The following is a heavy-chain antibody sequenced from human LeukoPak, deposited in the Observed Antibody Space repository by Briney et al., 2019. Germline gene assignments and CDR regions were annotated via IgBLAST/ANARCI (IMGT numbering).Heavy chain of an antibody. J-gene: IGHJ6*02. CDR1: GYTFTSYG. CDR2: ISAYNGNT. Sequence: RWASVKASCKASGYTFTSYGISWVRQAPGQGLEWMGWISAYNGNTNYAQKLQGRVTMTTDTSTSTAYMELRSLRSDDTAVYYCARPRKHMATISKYYYYGMDVWGQGTTVTVSS. V-gene: IGHV1-18*01. CDR3: ARPRKHMATISKYYYYGMDV. D-gene: IGHD5-24*01.